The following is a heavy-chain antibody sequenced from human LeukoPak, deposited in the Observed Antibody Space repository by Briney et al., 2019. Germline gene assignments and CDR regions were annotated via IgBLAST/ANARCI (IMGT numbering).Heavy chain of an antibody. J-gene: IGHJ4*02. CDR1: GFTFSAYF. V-gene: IGHV3-7*03. CDR2: IKGDGSET. CDR3: AREEVKSFDN. Sequence: PGGSLRLSCSASGFTFSAYFMHWVRQDPGKGLEWVANIKGDGSETSYVTSVRGRFTISRDNAKNSLYLQMNNLRVEDTAVYYCAREEVKSFDNWGQGTLVTVSS.